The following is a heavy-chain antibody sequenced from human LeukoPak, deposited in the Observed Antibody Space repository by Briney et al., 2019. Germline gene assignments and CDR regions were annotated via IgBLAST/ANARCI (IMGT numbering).Heavy chain of an antibody. V-gene: IGHV4-59*01. Sequence: SETLSLTCTVSGGSISSYYWSWIRQPPGKGLEWIGYIYYSGSTNYNPSLQSRVTISVDTSKHQFSLKLSSVTAADTAVYYCARSIAVAGTDNWFDPWGQGTLVTVSS. CDR3: ARSIAVAGTDNWFDP. CDR1: GGSISSYY. CDR2: IYYSGST. J-gene: IGHJ5*02. D-gene: IGHD6-19*01.